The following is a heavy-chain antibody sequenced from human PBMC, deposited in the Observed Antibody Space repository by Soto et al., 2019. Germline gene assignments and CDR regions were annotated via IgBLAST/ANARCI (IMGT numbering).Heavy chain of an antibody. CDR1: GGTFSRYA. J-gene: IGHJ5*02. V-gene: IGHV1-69*06. CDR2: IIPIFGTA. CDR3: ARAPYNWNYYPNCFDP. D-gene: IGHD1-7*01. Sequence: QVQLVQSGAEVKKPGSSVKVSCKASGGTFSRYAISWVRQAPGQGLEWMGGIIPIFGTANYAQKFQGRVTITADKSTSTAYMELGSLRSEDTAVYYCARAPYNWNYYPNCFDPWGQGTLVTVSS.